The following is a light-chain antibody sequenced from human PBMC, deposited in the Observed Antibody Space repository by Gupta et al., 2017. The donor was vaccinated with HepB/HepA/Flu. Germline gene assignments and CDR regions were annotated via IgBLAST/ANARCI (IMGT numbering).Light chain of an antibody. V-gene: IGLV1-44*01. CDR2: SDN. CDR1: SSNIGSNT. J-gene: IGLJ3*02. CDR3: AAWDGSLNGWV. Sequence: QSVPTPPPSASRTPGPRVTISCSGGSSNIGSNTVSWYQQLPGTAPKLLIYSDNQRPSGVPDRLSCSKSGTSASLAISGLQSGDDADYYCAAWDGSLNGWVFSGGTKLTVL.